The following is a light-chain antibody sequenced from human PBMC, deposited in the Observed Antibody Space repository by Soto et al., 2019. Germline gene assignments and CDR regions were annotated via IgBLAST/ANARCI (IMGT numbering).Light chain of an antibody. J-gene: IGLJ1*01. CDR3: CSYEGRYTRV. Sequence: QSALTQPRSVSGSPGQSVTISCTGTSSDVGGYNYVSWYQQHPGKAPKLMIYDVSKRPSGVPDRFSGSKSGNTASLTISALQDEDEADYYRCSYEGRYTRVFGTGNKVTV. V-gene: IGLV2-11*01. CDR2: DVS. CDR1: SSDVGGYNY.